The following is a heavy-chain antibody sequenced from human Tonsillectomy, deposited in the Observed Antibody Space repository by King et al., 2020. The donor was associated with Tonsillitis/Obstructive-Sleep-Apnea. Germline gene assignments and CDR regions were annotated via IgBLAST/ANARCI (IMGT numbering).Heavy chain of an antibody. CDR3: ARESGWSNREFDY. V-gene: IGHV1-2*04. CDR2: INPNSGGT. CDR1: GYTFTDYY. Sequence: QLVQSGAEVKKPGASVKVSCKASGYTFTDYYMHWVRQAPGQGLEWMGWINPNSGGTNYAQKFQGWVTMTRDTSISTAYMELSRLRSDDTAVYHCARESGWSNREFDYWGQGTLVTVSS. J-gene: IGHJ4*02. D-gene: IGHD6-19*01.